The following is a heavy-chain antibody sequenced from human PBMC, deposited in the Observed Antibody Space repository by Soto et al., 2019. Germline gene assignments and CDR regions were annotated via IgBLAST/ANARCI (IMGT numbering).Heavy chain of an antibody. D-gene: IGHD3-9*01. V-gene: IGHV3-15*07. CDR1: GFSFSNAW. J-gene: IGHJ5*02. CDR3: TTDFEGFDYLALFDP. Sequence: EVQLVESGGGLVQPGGSLRLSCAASGFSFSNAWMNWVRQTPGKGLEWVGRIKNKADGGTTDYTAPVKDRFTISRDDSKNPLYLQMNSLKTEDTAVYYCTTDFEGFDYLALFDPRGQGTLVTVSS. CDR2: IKNKADGGTT.